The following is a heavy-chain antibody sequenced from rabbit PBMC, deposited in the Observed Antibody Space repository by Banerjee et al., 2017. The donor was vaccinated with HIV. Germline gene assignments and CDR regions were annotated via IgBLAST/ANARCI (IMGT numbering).Heavy chain of an antibody. Sequence: QSLEESGGDLVKPGASLTLTCTASGIDFSSYYYMCWVRQAPGKGLEWIGCIGTGSGSTYYASWAKGRFTISKTSSTTVTLQMTSLTAADTATYFCARGDVGNGDPFKLWGPGTLVTVS. CDR3: ARGDVGNGDPFKL. J-gene: IGHJ4*01. CDR2: IGTGSGST. D-gene: IGHD2-1*01. CDR1: GIDFSSYYY. V-gene: IGHV1S40*01.